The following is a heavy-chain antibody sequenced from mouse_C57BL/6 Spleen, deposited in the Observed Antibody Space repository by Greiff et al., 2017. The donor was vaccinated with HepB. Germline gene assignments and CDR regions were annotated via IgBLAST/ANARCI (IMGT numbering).Heavy chain of an antibody. J-gene: IGHJ4*01. D-gene: IGHD2-4*01. CDR3: ARDDYADYAMDY. CDR1: GFTFSDYG. CDR2: ISSGSSTI. Sequence: EVKVVESGGGLVKPGGSLKLSCAASGFTFSDYGMHWVRQAPEKGLEWVAYISSGSSTIYYADTVKGRFTISRDNAKNTLFLQMTSLRSEDTAMYYCARDDYADYAMDYWGQGTSVTVSS. V-gene: IGHV5-17*01.